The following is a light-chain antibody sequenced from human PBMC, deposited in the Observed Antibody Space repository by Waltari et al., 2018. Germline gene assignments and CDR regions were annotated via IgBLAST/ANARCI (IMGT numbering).Light chain of an antibody. CDR2: QDD. J-gene: IGLJ2*01. Sequence: SYELTQPPAVSVSPGQTASITCSGDKLGDKFVCWYQQKAGQSPLLVIYQDDKRPSGLPERFSGSNSGNTATLTISGTQAMDEADYYCQAWDSGTVFGGGTKLTVL. V-gene: IGLV3-1*01. CDR3: QAWDSGTV. CDR1: KLGDKF.